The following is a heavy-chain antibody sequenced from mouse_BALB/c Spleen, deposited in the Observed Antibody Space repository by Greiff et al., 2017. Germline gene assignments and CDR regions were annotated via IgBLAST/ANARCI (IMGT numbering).Heavy chain of an antibody. Sequence: VQLQQSGPELMKPGASVKISCKASGYSFTSYYMHWVKQSHGKSLEWIGYIDPFNGGTSYNQKFKGKATLTVDKSSSTAYMHLSSLTSEDSAVYYCARYSGNYFDYWGQGTTLTVSS. J-gene: IGHJ2*01. CDR1: GYSFTSYY. D-gene: IGHD3-1*01. CDR2: IDPFNGGT. CDR3: ARYSGNYFDY. V-gene: IGHV1S135*01.